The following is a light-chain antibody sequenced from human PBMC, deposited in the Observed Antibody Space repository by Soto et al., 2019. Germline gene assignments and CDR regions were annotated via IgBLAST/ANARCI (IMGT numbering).Light chain of an antibody. Sequence: EIVLTQSPGTLSLSPGESATLSCRASQSLNSNFLAWYQQKPGQAPRLLVYVASSRATGIPDRFSGSASGTVFTLTISRLEPEDFAVYYCQQYDTSPPRYTFGQGTKLEIK. J-gene: IGKJ2*01. CDR2: VAS. CDR1: QSLNSNF. V-gene: IGKV3-20*01. CDR3: QQYDTSPPRYT.